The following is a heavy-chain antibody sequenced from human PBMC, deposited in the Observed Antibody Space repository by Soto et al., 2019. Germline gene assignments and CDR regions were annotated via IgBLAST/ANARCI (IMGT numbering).Heavy chain of an antibody. Sequence: ASVKVSCTDSGYTFTGYYIHWVRQAPGQGLEWMGWINPNSGGTNYAQKFQGWVTMTRDTSISTAYMELSRLRSDDTAVYYCARGEGRGRYFDWSPSITNAGYYYGMDVWGQGTTVTVSS. CDR3: ARGEGRGRYFDWSPSITNAGYYYGMDV. V-gene: IGHV1-2*04. J-gene: IGHJ6*02. D-gene: IGHD3-9*01. CDR1: GYTFTGYY. CDR2: INPNSGGT.